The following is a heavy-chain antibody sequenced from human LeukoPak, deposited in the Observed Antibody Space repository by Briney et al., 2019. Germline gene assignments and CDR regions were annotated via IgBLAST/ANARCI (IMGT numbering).Heavy chain of an antibody. J-gene: IGHJ4*02. Sequence: GGSLRLSCAASGFTVSNSYMSWVRQAPGKGLEWVSIIYSGGNTYYADSVKGRFTISRDNSKNTLYLQMNSLRGEDTAVYYCARIRSSDYVWGSYPHYFDYWGQGTLVTVSS. D-gene: IGHD3-16*02. CDR1: GFTVSNSY. CDR2: IYSGGNT. CDR3: ARIRSSDYVWGSYPHYFDY. V-gene: IGHV3-66*01.